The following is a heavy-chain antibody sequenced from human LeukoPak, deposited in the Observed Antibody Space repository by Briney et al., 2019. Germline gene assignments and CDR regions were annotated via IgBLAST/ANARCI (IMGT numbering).Heavy chain of an antibody. J-gene: IGHJ5*02. CDR2: IYNSGST. CDR3: ARHVVPYCSSTSCYSWFDP. CDR1: GGSISSYY. V-gene: IGHV4-59*08. D-gene: IGHD2-2*01. Sequence: SETLSLTCTVSGGSISSYYWSWIRQPPGKGLERIGYIYNSGSTNYNPSLKSRVTISVDTSKNQFSLKLSSVTAADTAVYYCARHVVPYCSSTSCYSWFDPWGQGTLVTVSS.